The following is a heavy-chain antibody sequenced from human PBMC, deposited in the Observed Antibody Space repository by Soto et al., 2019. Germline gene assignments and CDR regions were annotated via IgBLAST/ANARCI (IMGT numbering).Heavy chain of an antibody. D-gene: IGHD3-10*01. CDR1: GYTFTSYA. CDR2: INAGNGNT. CDR3: ARTLYYYGSGSYYRYLDYYYYGMDV. J-gene: IGHJ6*02. Sequence: ASVKVSCKASGYTFTSYAMHRVRQAPGQRLEWMGWINAGNGNTKYSQKFQGRVTITRDTSASTAYMELSSLRSEDTAVYYCARTLYYYGSGSYYRYLDYYYYGMDVWGQGTTVTVS. V-gene: IGHV1-3*01.